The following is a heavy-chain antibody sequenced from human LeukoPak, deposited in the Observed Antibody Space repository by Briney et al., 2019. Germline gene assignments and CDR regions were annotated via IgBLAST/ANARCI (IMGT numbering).Heavy chain of an antibody. CDR1: GFTFTSYS. CDR3: AKKAQYNGNYPLDY. J-gene: IGHJ4*02. D-gene: IGHD1-26*01. CDR2: TSDRGDYT. V-gene: IGHV3-23*01. Sequence: GGSLRLSCAASGFTFTSYSMSWVRQAPGKGLEWVSGTSDRGDYTYYADSVKGRFTISRDNSKNTLYLQMNSLRAEDTALYFCAKKAQYNGNYPLDYWGQGTLVTVSA.